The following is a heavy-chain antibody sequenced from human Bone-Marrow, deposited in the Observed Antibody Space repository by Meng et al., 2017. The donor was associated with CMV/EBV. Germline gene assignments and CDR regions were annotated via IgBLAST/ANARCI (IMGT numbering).Heavy chain of an antibody. CDR1: GGSVSSGSYY. D-gene: IGHD3-10*01. CDR2: IYYSGST. V-gene: IGHV4-61*01. Sequence: GSLRLSCTVSGGSVSSGSYYWSWIRQTPGKGLEWIGYIYYSGSTNYNPSLKRRVTISVDRAKNQCTLKLSSVTAADTAVYYCARVEFLGRSTQKSRPTSLDVWGQGTTVTVSS. J-gene: IGHJ6*02. CDR3: ARVEFLGRSTQKSRPTSLDV.